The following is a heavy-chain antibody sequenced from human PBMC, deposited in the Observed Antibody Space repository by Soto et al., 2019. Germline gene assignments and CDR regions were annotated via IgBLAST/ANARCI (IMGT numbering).Heavy chain of an antibody. CDR1: GGTFSTYA. J-gene: IGHJ4*02. V-gene: IGHV1-69*12. CDR3: AVGDNDSGYSDY. D-gene: IGHD3-16*01. Sequence: QVRLVQSGAEVKKPGSSVKVSCKTSGGTFSTYAVSWVRQAPGQGLEWMGGISTIFATANYAQKFQGRVTITADESTTTAYMELTSLRTDETAVYYCAVGDNDSGYSDYWGQGTAVPASS. CDR2: ISTIFATA.